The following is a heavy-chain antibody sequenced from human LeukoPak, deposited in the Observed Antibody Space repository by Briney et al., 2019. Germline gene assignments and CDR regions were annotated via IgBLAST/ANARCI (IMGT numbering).Heavy chain of an antibody. CDR2: INRSGST. Sequence: SETLSLTCVVYGASFSDYYWTWIRQPPGKGLEWIGEINRSGSTNYNPSLKSRVTLSVDTSKKQFSLKLSSVTAADTAVYYCARDRYYYDSSGSGLDYWGQGTLVTVSS. CDR3: ARDRYYYDSSGSGLDY. D-gene: IGHD3-22*01. J-gene: IGHJ4*02. V-gene: IGHV4-34*01. CDR1: GASFSDYY.